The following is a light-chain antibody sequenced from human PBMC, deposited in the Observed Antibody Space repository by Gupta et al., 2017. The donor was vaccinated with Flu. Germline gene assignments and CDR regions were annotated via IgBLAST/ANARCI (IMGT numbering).Light chain of an antibody. CDR2: KNR. J-gene: IGLJ3*02. V-gene: IGLV3-27*01. Sequence: SSELTQPSSVSVSPGQTARITCSGDVLKKKYARWFQQKPAQAPVLRIDKNRGRPSAIPGRFSYSSSGTTVTFTIRGAQVEAEDDYHWYAAADNIWMFGGGTKLIVL. CDR3: YAAADNIWM. CDR1: VLKKKY.